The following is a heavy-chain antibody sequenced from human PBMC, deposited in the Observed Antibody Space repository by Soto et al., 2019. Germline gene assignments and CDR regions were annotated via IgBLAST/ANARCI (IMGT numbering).Heavy chain of an antibody. CDR2: IRGSGGST. CDR1: GFTFSSYD. CDR3: ATAFQYSDPAC. D-gene: IGHD3-16*01. V-gene: IGHV3-23*01. J-gene: IGHJ4*02. Sequence: PGGSLRLSCAAAGFTFSSYDMNWVRQAPGKGLEWVSHIRGSGGSTHYADSVKGRFTISRDNSKNTLYLLMNSLRAEDTGVYYCATAFQYSDPACWGQGTLVTVSS.